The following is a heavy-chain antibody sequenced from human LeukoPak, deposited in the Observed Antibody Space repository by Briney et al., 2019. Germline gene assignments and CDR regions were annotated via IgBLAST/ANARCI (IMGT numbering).Heavy chain of an antibody. CDR3: AKARVPRTVWDY. CDR1: GFTFSSYA. CDR2: ISGSGGST. D-gene: IGHD1-1*01. Sequence: GGSLRLSCAASGFTFSSYAMSWVRQAPVKGLEWVSAISGSGGSTYYADSVKGRFTISRDNSKNTLYLQMNSLRAEDTAVYYCAKARVPRTVWDYWGQGTLVTVSS. J-gene: IGHJ4*02. V-gene: IGHV3-23*01.